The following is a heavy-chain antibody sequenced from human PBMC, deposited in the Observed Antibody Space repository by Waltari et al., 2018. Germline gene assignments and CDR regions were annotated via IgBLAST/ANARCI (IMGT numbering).Heavy chain of an antibody. Sequence: QLQLVESGGGVVQPGRSLGLSCAAPGLTFSNHIIHWVRQAPGKGLEWVAAISYDGSIYYAESVKGRFTIAGDNSKTIVYLQLNSLRDEDTSIYYCAREGGSSGYAGYFDSWGPGTLVTVSS. V-gene: IGHV3-30*01. CDR1: GLTFSNHI. D-gene: IGHD6-25*01. J-gene: IGHJ4*02. CDR2: ISYDGSI. CDR3: AREGGSSGYAGYFDS.